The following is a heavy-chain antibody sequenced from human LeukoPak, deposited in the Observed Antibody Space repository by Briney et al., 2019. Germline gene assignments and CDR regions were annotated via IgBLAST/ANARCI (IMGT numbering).Heavy chain of an antibody. CDR3: AKGSYYDGSGSFYFDY. CDR1: GFTFSSYA. V-gene: IGHV3-23*01. Sequence: GGSLRLSCAASGFTFSSYAMSWVRQAPGKGLEWVSGISGSGDNTYYADSVKGRFTISRDNSKNTLYVQVNSLGTEDTAAYYCAKGSYYDGSGSFYFDYWGQGALVTVSS. D-gene: IGHD3-22*01. CDR2: ISGSGDNT. J-gene: IGHJ4*02.